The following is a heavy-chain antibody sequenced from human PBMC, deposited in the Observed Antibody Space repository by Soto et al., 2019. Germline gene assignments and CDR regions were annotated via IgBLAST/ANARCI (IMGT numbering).Heavy chain of an antibody. D-gene: IGHD6-19*01. J-gene: IGHJ5*02. CDR3: ARGRIIVAGGFDP. Sequence: QVQLVQSGAEVKKPGASVKVSCKASGYTFTSYDIIWVRQATGQGLEWMGWMNPSTGNTDSAEKVXXRXXMGRNTSISTVYRELRRLRLEDTGVYYCARGRIIVAGGFDPWGQGTLVTVSS. CDR1: GYTFTSYD. CDR2: MNPSTGNT. V-gene: IGHV1-8*01.